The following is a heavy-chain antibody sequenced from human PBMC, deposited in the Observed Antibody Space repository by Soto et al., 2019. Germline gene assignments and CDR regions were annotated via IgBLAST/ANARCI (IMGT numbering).Heavy chain of an antibody. CDR3: ARGRYSSGWYWYFDL. Sequence: QVQLVQSGVEVKKPGSSVKVSCKASGGTFSSYAISWVRQAPGQGLEWMGGIIPIFGTANYAQKFQGRVTITADESTSTAYMELSSLRSEDTAVYYCARGRYSSGWYWYFDLWGRGTLVTVSS. CDR1: GGTFSSYA. D-gene: IGHD6-19*01. CDR2: IIPIFGTA. V-gene: IGHV1-69*01. J-gene: IGHJ2*01.